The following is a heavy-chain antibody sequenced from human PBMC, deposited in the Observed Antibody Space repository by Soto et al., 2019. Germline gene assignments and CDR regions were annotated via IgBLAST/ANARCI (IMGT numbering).Heavy chain of an antibody. D-gene: IGHD3-10*01. J-gene: IGHJ5*02. CDR3: VRDWLLLCLGEAGWFDT. Sequence: EVQLVQSGGGLVQPGGSLRLSCAASGFTFSRYWMTWVRQTPGRGLEWVASIKEDGNEKYYMDSLKGRFTISRDNAKNSLSLEVSGPRTDDTAVYYCVRDWLLLCLGEAGWFDTWGQGSLITVS. CDR2: IKEDGNEK. CDR1: GFTFSRYW. V-gene: IGHV3-7*01.